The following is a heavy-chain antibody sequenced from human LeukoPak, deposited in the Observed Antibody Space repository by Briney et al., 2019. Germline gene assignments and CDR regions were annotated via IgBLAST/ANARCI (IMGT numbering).Heavy chain of an antibody. V-gene: IGHV3-21*01. D-gene: IGHD3-10*01. CDR3: AREWGGGFGELVPPTMDV. Sequence: PGGSLRLSCAASGFTFSSYSMNWVRQAPGKGLEWVSSISSSSSYIYYADSVKGRFTISRDNAKNSLYLQMNSLRAEDTAVYYCAREWGGGFGELVPPTMDVWGQGTTVTVSS. CDR2: ISSSSSYI. CDR1: GFTFSSYS. J-gene: IGHJ6*02.